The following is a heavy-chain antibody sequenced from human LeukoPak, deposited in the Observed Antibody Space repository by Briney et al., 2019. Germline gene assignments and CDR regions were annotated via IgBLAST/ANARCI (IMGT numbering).Heavy chain of an antibody. V-gene: IGHV1-69*01. CDR3: ARDGSLWDDDYGDYVYGY. CDR2: IIPIFGTA. CDR1: GGTFSSYA. D-gene: IGHD4-17*01. Sequence: GTSVKVSCKASGGTFSSYAISWVRQTPGQGLEWMGGIIPIFGTANYAQKFQGRVTITADESTSTAYMELSSLRSEDTAVYYCARDGSLWDDDYGDYVYGYWGQGTLVTVSS. J-gene: IGHJ4*02.